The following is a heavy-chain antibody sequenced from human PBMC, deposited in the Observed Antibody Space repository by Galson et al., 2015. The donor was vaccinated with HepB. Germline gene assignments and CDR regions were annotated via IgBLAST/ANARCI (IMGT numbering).Heavy chain of an antibody. CDR3: ASQYGYHDAFDI. V-gene: IGHV4-59*01. J-gene: IGHJ3*02. CDR1: GGSIRDYY. Sequence: SETLSLTCSVSGGSIRDYYWNWIRQAPGKGLQWIGYIFHSGSTNYNPSLKSRVAMSMDTAKKQFSLRLSSVTAADTAVYYCASQYGYHDAFDIWGQGTMVTVSS. CDR2: IFHSGST. D-gene: IGHD5-18*01.